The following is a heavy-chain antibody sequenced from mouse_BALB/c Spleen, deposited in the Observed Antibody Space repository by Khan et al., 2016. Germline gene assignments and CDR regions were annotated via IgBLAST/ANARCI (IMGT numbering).Heavy chain of an antibody. CDR3: AREDYGNYGDYFDY. J-gene: IGHJ2*01. Sequence: EVELVESGGGLVKPGGSLKLSCAASGFTFRNYAMSWVRQTPEKRLEWVASISTDDSTYYGDSVKGRFTISRDYARKILYLQMTSLRSEDTVMVYCAREDYGNYGDYFDYWGQGTTLTVSS. CDR1: GFTFRNYA. CDR2: ISTDDST. V-gene: IGHV5-6-5*01. D-gene: IGHD2-1*01.